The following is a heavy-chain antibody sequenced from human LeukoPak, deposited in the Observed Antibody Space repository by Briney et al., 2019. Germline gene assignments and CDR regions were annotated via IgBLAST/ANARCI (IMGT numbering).Heavy chain of an antibody. J-gene: IGHJ3*02. CDR2: IYYSGST. D-gene: IGHD1-26*01. CDR1: GGSISSSSYY. V-gene: IGHV4-39*07. Sequence: SETLSLTCTVSGGSISSSSYYWGWIRQPPGKGLEWIGSIYYSGSTYYNPSLKSRVTISVDTSKNQFSLKLSSVTAADTAVYYCARYSGSRGDAFDIWGQGTMVTVSS. CDR3: ARYSGSRGDAFDI.